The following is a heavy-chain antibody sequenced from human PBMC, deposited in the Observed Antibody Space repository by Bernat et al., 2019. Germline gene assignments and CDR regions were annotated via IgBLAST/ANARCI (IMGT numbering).Heavy chain of an antibody. Sequence: EVQRLEFGGGLLQPGGSLRLSCPAPGFTFRSYPLSWVGQAPGKGLGWVSAISGSGGSTYYADSVKGRFTISRDNSKNTLYLQMNSLRAEDTAVYYCAKEKQWELRGWFDPWGQGTLVTVSS. CDR3: AKEKQWELRGWFDP. D-gene: IGHD1-26*01. CDR2: ISGSGGST. J-gene: IGHJ5*02. V-gene: IGHV3-23*01. CDR1: GFTFRSYP.